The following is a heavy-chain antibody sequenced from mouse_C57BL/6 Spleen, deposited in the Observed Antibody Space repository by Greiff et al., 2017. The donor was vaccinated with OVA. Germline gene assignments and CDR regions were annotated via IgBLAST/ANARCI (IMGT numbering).Heavy chain of an antibody. J-gene: IGHJ4*01. D-gene: IGHD4-1*02. CDR3: ARINWAYAMDY. V-gene: IGHV5-17*01. CDR2: LSSGSSTI. Sequence: EVHLVESGGGLVKPGGSLKLSCAASGFTFSDYGMHWVSQAPEQGLEWVAYLSSGSSTIYYADTVKGRFTISRDHAKNTLFLQMTSLRSEDTAMYYCARINWAYAMDYWGQGTSVTVSS. CDR1: GFTFSDYG.